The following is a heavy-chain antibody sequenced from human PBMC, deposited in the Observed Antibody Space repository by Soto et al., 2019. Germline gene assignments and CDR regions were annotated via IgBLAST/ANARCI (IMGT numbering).Heavy chain of an antibody. D-gene: IGHD6-25*01. CDR2: IYYSGST. CDR3: SGGYYYYYGMDV. CDR1: GGSISSGGYY. V-gene: IGHV4-31*03. J-gene: IGHJ6*02. Sequence: QVQLQESGPGLVKPSQTLSLTCTVSGGSISSGGYYWSWIRQHPGKGLEWIGYIYYSGSTYYNPSLKIRVTISVDTSKNQFSLKPSSVTAADTAVYFCSGGYYYYYGMDVWGQGTTVTVSS.